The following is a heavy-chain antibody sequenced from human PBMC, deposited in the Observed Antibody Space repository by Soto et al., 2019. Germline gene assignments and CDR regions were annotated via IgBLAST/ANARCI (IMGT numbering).Heavy chain of an antibody. CDR1: GFTFSSYW. J-gene: IGHJ6*02. Sequence: PGGSLRLSCAASGFTFSSYWMSWVRQAPGKGPEWVSNISNSSSDIYYADSVKGRFTISRDNAKNSLYLQMNSLRAEDTAVYYCARDKALGAVVIPISRFGMDVWGQGTTVTVSS. D-gene: IGHD3-22*01. CDR2: ISNSSSDI. V-gene: IGHV3-21*01. CDR3: ARDKALGAVVIPISRFGMDV.